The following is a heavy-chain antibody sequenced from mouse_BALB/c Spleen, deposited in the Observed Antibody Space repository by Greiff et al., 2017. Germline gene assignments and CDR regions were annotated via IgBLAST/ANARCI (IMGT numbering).Heavy chain of an antibody. CDR1: GYSFTGYY. V-gene: IGHV1S34*01. Sequence: LVKTGASVKISCKASGYSFTGYYMHWVKQSHGKSLEWIGYISCYNGATSYNQKFKGKATFTVDTSSSTAYMQFNSLTSEDSAVYDCARGAVVAEGEYYAMDYWGQGTSVTVSS. CDR2: ISCYNGAT. J-gene: IGHJ4*01. D-gene: IGHD1-1*01. CDR3: ARGAVVAEGEYYAMDY.